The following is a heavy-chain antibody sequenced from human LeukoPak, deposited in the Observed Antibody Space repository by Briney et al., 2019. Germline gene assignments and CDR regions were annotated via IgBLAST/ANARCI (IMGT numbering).Heavy chain of an antibody. Sequence: SETLSLTCTVSADSIISSRYYWGWIRQPPGKGLEWIGSIQYSGSTYYNSSLESRLTISVDTSKNQLSLKLSSVTAADTAVYYCARPGGSDWFYFDHWGQGTLVTVSS. CDR2: IQYSGST. CDR3: ARPGGSDWFYFDH. CDR1: ADSIISSRYY. J-gene: IGHJ4*02. V-gene: IGHV4-39*01. D-gene: IGHD6-19*01.